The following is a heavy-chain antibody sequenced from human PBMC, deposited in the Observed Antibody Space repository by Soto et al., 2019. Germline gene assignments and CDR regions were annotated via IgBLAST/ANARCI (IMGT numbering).Heavy chain of an antibody. CDR2: IYYSGNT. CDR3: ARGNYLTPYLFDY. V-gene: IGHV4-61*01. J-gene: IGHJ4*02. D-gene: IGHD2-2*02. CDR1: GGSVSSGSYY. Sequence: QVQLQESGPGLVKPSETLSLTCTVPGGSVSSGSYYWSWIRQPPGKGLEWIGFIYYSGNTNYNPSLKSRVTISVDTSKNQFSLRLSSVTAADTAVYYCARGNYLTPYLFDYWGQGTLVTVSS.